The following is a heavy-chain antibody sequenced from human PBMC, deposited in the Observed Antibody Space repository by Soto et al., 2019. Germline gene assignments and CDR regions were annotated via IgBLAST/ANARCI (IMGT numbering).Heavy chain of an antibody. D-gene: IGHD2-15*01. V-gene: IGHV2-5*02. J-gene: IGHJ4*02. Sequence: QITLKESGTTLVKPTRTLTLTCTFSGFSLSTSGVGVGWIRQPPGKALEWLALSYWDDDKRYSPSLKSRHTITKDTSKNQVVLTMTNMGPVDTATYCCTLRRWPIDSWGQGTLVTVSS. CDR1: GFSLSTSGVG. CDR3: TLRRWPIDS. CDR2: SYWDDDK.